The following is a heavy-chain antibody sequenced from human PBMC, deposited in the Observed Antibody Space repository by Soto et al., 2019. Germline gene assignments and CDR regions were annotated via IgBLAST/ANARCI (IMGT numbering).Heavy chain of an antibody. J-gene: IGHJ5*01. Sequence: SLRLSCTSSAVTINVHGIQWVRQAPAKGLEWVAFITNDASVQYYAESVKGRFTISRDHSKNTVDLQMSNLRSEETAVYYCARDIWSGDYKWFDSWGPGTLVTVSS. CDR1: AVTINVHG. V-gene: IGHV3-30*03. D-gene: IGHD3-3*01. CDR2: ITNDASVQ. CDR3: ARDIWSGDYKWFDS.